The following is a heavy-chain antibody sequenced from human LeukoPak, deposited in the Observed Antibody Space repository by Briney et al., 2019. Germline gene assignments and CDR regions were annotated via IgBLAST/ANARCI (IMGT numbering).Heavy chain of an antibody. D-gene: IGHD5-12*01. CDR1: GFTFTGYY. V-gene: IGHV1-2*02. CDR3: ARDMVANGEQNY. J-gene: IGHJ4*02. Sequence: GASVKVSCKASGFTFTGYYMHWVRQAPGQGLEWMGWINPNSGGTNYAQKFQGRVTMTRDTSISTAYMELSRLRSDDTAVYYCARDMVANGEQNYWGQGTLVTASS. CDR2: INPNSGGT.